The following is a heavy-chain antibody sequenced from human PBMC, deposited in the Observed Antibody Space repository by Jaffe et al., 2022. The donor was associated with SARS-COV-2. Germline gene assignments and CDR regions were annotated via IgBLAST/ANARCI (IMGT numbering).Heavy chain of an antibody. D-gene: IGHD2-15*01. V-gene: IGHV3-30*04. J-gene: IGHJ4*02. CDR2: ISYDGSNK. CDR3: ARGSGTKDIDY. Sequence: QVQLVESGGGVVQPGRSLRLSCAASGFTFSSYAMHWVRQAPGKGLEWVAVISYDGSNKYYADSVKGRFTISRDNSKNTLYLQMNSLRAEDTAVYYCARGSGTKDIDYWGQGTLVTVSS. CDR1: GFTFSSYA.